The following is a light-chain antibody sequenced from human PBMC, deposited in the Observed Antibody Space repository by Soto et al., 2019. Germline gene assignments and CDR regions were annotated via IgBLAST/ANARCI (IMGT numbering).Light chain of an antibody. CDR2: EVS. CDR1: SSDVGTYNY. CDR3: SSYSSSSTVV. J-gene: IGLJ2*01. V-gene: IGLV2-14*01. Sequence: QSALTQPASVSGSPGQSITISCTGTSSDVGTYNYVSWYQQHPGQAPKLLIYEVSNRPSGISNRFSGSKSGNTASLTISGLQAEDEADYYCSSYSSSSTVVFGGGTKLTVL.